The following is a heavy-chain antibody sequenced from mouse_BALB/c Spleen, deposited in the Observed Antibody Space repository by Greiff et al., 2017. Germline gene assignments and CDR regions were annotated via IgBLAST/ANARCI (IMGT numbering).Heavy chain of an antibody. CDR3: AREGYDGFAY. D-gene: IGHD2-2*01. V-gene: IGHV3-6*02. J-gene: IGHJ3*01. CDR1: GYSITSGYY. CDR2: ISYDGSN. Sequence: EVKLVESGPGLVKPSQSLSLTCSVTGYSITSGYYWNWIRQFPGNKLEWMGYISYDGSNNYNPSLKNRISITRDTSKNQFFLKLNSVTTEDTATYYCAREGYDGFAYWGQGTLVTVSA.